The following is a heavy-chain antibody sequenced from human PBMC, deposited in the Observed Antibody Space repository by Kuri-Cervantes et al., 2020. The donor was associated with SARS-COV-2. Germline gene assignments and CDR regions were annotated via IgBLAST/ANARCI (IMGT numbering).Heavy chain of an antibody. D-gene: IGHD1-26*01. CDR2: IYSSGST. CDR3: ARGSYSFGVDY. Sequence: SETLSLTCTVSGGSISSGGYFWSWIRQHPGKGLEWIGYIYSSGSTYYSPSLKSRVTISIDTSKNRFSLNLTSVTAADTAVYSCARGSYSFGVDYWGQGTLVTVSS. CDR1: GGSISSGGYF. J-gene: IGHJ4*02. V-gene: IGHV4-31*03.